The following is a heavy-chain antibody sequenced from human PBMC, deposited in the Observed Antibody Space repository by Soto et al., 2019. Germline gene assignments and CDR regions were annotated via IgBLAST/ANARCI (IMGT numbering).Heavy chain of an antibody. CDR1: RFTFNTFA. CDR3: ASDSARRQHFDRFDS. V-gene: IGHV3-23*01. CDR2: INAGGGNT. J-gene: IGHJ4*02. D-gene: IGHD3-3*02. Sequence: PGVSLRLSCVTSRFTFNTFAMSWVRQAPGEGLEWVSAINAGGGNTHYADSVKGRFTISRDNSKNTLYLQMNSLTVEDTAVYYCASDSARRQHFDRFDSRGQGTLVTVSA.